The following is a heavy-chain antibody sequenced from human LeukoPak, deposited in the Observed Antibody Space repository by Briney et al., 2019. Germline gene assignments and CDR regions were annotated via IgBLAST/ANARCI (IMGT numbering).Heavy chain of an antibody. Sequence: GGSLRLSCAASGFTFSSYAMHWVRQAPGKGLEWVAVISYDGSNKYYADSVKGRFAISRDNAKNSLYLQMNSLRAEDTAVYYCARDGYPSGGQIGYWGQGTLVTVSS. V-gene: IGHV3-30*09. CDR3: ARDGYPSGGQIGY. D-gene: IGHD4-23*01. CDR1: GFTFSSYA. CDR2: ISYDGSNK. J-gene: IGHJ4*02.